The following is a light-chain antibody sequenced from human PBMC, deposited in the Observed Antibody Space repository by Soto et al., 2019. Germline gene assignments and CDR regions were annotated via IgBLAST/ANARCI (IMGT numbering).Light chain of an antibody. CDR1: SSDVGGYNY. V-gene: IGLV2-14*01. CDR3: SSYTSRSTRV. CDR2: AVS. J-gene: IGLJ2*01. Sequence: QSALTQPASVSGSPGQSITISCTGTSSDVGGYNYVSWYQQHPGKAPKLMIYAVSNRPSGVSNRFSGSKSGNTASLTISGLQAEDEADYYCSSYTSRSTRVFGGGTKLTVL.